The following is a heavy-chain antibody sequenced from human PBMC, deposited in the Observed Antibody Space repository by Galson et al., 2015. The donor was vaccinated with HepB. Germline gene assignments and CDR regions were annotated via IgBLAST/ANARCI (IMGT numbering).Heavy chain of an antibody. V-gene: IGHV1-24*01. CDR2: FDPEDGET. CDR3: ATERYSGSYYVAFDI. Sequence: SVKVSCKVSGYTLTELSMHWVRQAPGKGLEWMGGFDPEDGETIYAQKFQGRVTMTEDTSTDTAYMKLSSLRSEDTAVYYCATERYSGSYYVAFDIWGQGTMVTVSS. CDR1: GYTLTELS. D-gene: IGHD1-26*01. J-gene: IGHJ3*02.